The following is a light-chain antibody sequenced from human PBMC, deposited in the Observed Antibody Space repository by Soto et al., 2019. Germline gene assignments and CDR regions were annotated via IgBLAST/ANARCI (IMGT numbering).Light chain of an antibody. V-gene: IGKV3-20*01. CDR3: QQYGNSPIT. CDR2: GAS. J-gene: IGKJ5*01. Sequence: TLSMSQGVIATLSCTAGQKGASNDLAWYHQRPGQAPSLVIYGASTRATGIPDRFSGSGSGTDFTLPISRLEPEDFAVYYCQQYGNSPITFGQGTRLEIK. CDR1: QKGASND.